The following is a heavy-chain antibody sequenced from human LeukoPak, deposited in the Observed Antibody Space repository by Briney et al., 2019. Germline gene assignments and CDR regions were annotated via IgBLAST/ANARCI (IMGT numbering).Heavy chain of an antibody. Sequence: PGGSLRLSCAASGFTFSSYSMNWVRQAPGKGLEWVSSISSSSSYIYYADSVKGRFTISRDNSKNTVFLRMNSLRAEDTAIYYCAKDYGGNSDLVYHFDYWGQGTLVTVSS. D-gene: IGHD4-23*01. CDR2: ISSSSSYI. J-gene: IGHJ4*02. CDR3: AKDYGGNSDLVYHFDY. CDR1: GFTFSSYS. V-gene: IGHV3-21*04.